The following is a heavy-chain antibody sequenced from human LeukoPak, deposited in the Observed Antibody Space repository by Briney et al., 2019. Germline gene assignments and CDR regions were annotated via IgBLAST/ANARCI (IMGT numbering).Heavy chain of an antibody. J-gene: IGHJ4*02. Sequence: PSETLSCNASGSGGSISSYYWSWIGQGPGQGLEWIGYIYYSGSTNYNPSLKSRVTISVDTSKTQFSLKLSSVTAADTAVYYCARAAGGDYELDYWGQGTLVTVSS. CDR1: GGSISSYY. CDR2: IYYSGST. D-gene: IGHD4-17*01. V-gene: IGHV4-59*01. CDR3: ARAAGGDYELDY.